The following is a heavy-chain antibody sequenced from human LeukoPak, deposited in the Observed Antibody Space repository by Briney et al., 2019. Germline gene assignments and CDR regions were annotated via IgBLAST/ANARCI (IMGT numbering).Heavy chain of an antibody. V-gene: IGHV1-18*01. CDR1: GYTFTGFS. CDR3: ARDDAPAGSESYCRRISCCLGRLDV. Sequence: GASVKVSCKASGYTFTGFSISWVRQAPGQGLEWMGWINTHNGNTKYTQKFQGRVTMTRDKFTSTAYMELTSLTSDDTAVYYCARDDAPAGSESYCRRISCCLGRLDVWGQGTTITVSS. D-gene: IGHD2-2*01. CDR2: INTHNGNT. J-gene: IGHJ6*02.